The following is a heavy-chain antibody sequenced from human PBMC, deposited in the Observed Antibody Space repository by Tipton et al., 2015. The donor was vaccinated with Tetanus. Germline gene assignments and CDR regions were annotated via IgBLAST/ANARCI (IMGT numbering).Heavy chain of an antibody. D-gene: IGHD2-15*01. Sequence: SLRLSCAASGFIFSSYGMHWVRQAPGKGLEWVAVSWYDGTDTYYADAVKGRFTISRDNSKNTLYLQMNSLRVEDTAVYYCAREADCSGGSCFSGDFDNWGQGTQVTVSS. CDR1: GFIFSSYG. CDR2: SWYDGTDT. V-gene: IGHV3-33*01. CDR3: AREADCSGGSCFSGDFDN. J-gene: IGHJ4*02.